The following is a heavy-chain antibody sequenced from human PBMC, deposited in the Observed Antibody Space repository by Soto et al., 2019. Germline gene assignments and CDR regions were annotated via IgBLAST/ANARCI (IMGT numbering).Heavy chain of an antibody. J-gene: IGHJ4*02. CDR2: ISGSGGST. V-gene: IGHV3-23*01. CDR1: GFTFSSYA. D-gene: IGHD3-22*01. Sequence: EVQLLESGGGLVQPGGSLRLSCAASGFTFSSYALSWVRQAPGKGLEWVAAISGSGGSTYYADSVKGRFTISRDNPQNTLYLLMNSLRAEDTAVYYCAKYTVYYYDSSVVWGQGTLVTVAS. CDR3: AKYTVYYYDSSVV.